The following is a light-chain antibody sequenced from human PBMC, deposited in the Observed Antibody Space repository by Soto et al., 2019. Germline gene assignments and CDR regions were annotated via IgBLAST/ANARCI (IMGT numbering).Light chain of an antibody. J-gene: IGLJ1*01. CDR2: DVS. CDR1: SSNVVSFNL. V-gene: IGLV2-18*02. CDR3: SSYTSSSTYV. Sequence: QSVLTQPPSVSGSPGQSVTISCTGTSSNVVSFNLVSWYQQPPVIAPNLMIYDVSYRPLGVPVRFSGFNSGNTASLTISGLQAEDEADYYCSSYTSSSTYVFGTGTKVTVL.